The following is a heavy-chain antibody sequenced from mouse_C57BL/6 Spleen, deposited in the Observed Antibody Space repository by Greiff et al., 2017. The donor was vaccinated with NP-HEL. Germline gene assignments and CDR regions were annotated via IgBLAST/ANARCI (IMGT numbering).Heavy chain of an antibody. CDR1: GFTFSSYA. D-gene: IGHD2-12*01. J-gene: IGHJ4*01. CDR3: ARVGYSTYYYAMDY. CDR2: ISDGGSYT. V-gene: IGHV5-4*03. Sequence: EVKLMESGGVLVKPGGSLKLSCAASGFTFSSYAMSWVRQTPEKRLEWVATISDGGSYTYYPDNVKGRFTISRDNAKNNLYLQMSHLKSEDTAMYYCARVGYSTYYYAMDYWGQGTSVTVSS.